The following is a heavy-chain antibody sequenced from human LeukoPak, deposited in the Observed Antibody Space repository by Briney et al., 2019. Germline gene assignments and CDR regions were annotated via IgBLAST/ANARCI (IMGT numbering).Heavy chain of an antibody. CDR1: GYTFTNNY. V-gene: IGHV1-46*01. J-gene: IGHJ4*02. Sequence: ASVKVSCKASGYTFTNNYLHWVRQAPGQGLEWMGMIYPRDGSTSYAQNFQGRVTVTRDASTTTVHMELRGLRSEDTAVHYCARDQEGFDYWGQGTVVTVSS. CDR3: ARDQEGFDY. CDR2: IYPRDGST.